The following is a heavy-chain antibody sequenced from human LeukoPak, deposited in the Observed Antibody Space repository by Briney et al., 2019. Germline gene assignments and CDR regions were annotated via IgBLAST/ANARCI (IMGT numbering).Heavy chain of an antibody. CDR1: GFTFSSYE. J-gene: IGHJ6*02. CDR2: ISSSGSTI. V-gene: IGHV3-48*03. Sequence: GGSLRLSCAASGFTFSSYEMNWVRQAPGKGLEWVSYISSSGSTIYYADSVKGRFTISRDNAKNSLYLQMNSLRAEDTAVYYCARGDVDTAMAYYYYYGMDVWGQGTTVTVSS. D-gene: IGHD5-18*01. CDR3: ARGDVDTAMAYYYYYGMDV.